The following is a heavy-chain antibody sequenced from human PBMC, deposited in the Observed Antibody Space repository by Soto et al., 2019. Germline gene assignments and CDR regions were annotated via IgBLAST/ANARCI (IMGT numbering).Heavy chain of an antibody. CDR1: GFTFSSYW. J-gene: IGHJ5*02. V-gene: IGHV3-7*03. Sequence: GGSLRLSCAASGFTFSSYWMSWVRQAPGKGLEWVANIKQDGSEKYYVDSVKGRFTISRDNAKNSLYLQMNSLRAEDTAVYYCARVGSSSWYNWFDPWGQGTLVTVSS. CDR2: IKQDGSEK. D-gene: IGHD6-13*01. CDR3: ARVGSSSWYNWFDP.